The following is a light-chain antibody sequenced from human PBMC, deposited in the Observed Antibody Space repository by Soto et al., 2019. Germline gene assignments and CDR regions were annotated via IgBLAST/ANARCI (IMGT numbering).Light chain of an antibody. Sequence: EIVMTQSPATLSVSPGERTTLSCRASQSVGNNLAWYQQKPGQAPRLLIYGAYTRATGIPARFSGSGSGTDFTLTISSLQSEDFAVYYCQQRSNWPPITFGQGTRLEI. J-gene: IGKJ5*01. CDR2: GAY. V-gene: IGKV3-15*01. CDR1: QSVGNN. CDR3: QQRSNWPPIT.